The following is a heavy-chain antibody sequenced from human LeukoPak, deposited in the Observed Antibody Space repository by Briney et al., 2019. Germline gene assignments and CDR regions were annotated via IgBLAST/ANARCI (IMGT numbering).Heavy chain of an antibody. Sequence: ASVKVSCKASGYXFTGYYMHWVRQAPGQGLEWMGWINPNSGGTNYAQKFQGRVTMARDTSISTAYMELSRLRSDDTAVYYCARDTATAGAFDIWGQGTMVTVSS. V-gene: IGHV1-2*02. CDR3: ARDTATAGAFDI. CDR2: INPNSGGT. J-gene: IGHJ3*02. D-gene: IGHD2-21*02. CDR1: GYXFTGYY.